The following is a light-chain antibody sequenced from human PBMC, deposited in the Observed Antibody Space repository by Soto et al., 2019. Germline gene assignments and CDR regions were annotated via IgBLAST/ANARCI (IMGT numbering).Light chain of an antibody. CDR3: CSYAGSSTCV. V-gene: IGLV2-23*01. Sequence: QSALTQPASVSGSPGQSITISCTGTSSDVGSYNLVSWYQQHPGKAPKLMIYEGSKRPSGVSKRFSGCKSGNTASLTISRLQAEDEADYYCCSYAGSSTCVFGGGTKLTVL. CDR1: SSDVGSYNL. CDR2: EGS. J-gene: IGLJ3*02.